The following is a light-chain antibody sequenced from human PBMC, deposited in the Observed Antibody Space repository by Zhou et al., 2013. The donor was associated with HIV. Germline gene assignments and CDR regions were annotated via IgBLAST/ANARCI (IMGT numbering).Light chain of an antibody. J-gene: IGKJ1*01. Sequence: DIQMTQSPSTLSASVGDRVTITCRASQSVSNWLAWYQQKPGRPPKLLIYKASNLESGVPSRFSGSGSATEFTLTINSLQPDDFATYYCQQYSHYWTFGQGTKVEI. V-gene: IGKV1-5*03. CDR3: QQYSHYWT. CDR1: QSVSNW. CDR2: KAS.